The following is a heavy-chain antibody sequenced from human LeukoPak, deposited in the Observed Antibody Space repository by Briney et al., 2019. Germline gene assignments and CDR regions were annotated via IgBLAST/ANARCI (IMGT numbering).Heavy chain of an antibody. V-gene: IGHV3-48*01. Sequence: GGSLRLSCAASGFTFSSYTMNWVRQPPGKGLEWVSNIGTSSTTIYYADSVKGRFTISRDNAKNSLYLQMNSLRADDPAVYYCARFAAGGSYYYHMDVWGKGTTVTVSS. D-gene: IGHD6-25*01. CDR3: ARFAAGGSYYYHMDV. CDR1: GFTFSSYT. CDR2: IGTSSTTI. J-gene: IGHJ6*03.